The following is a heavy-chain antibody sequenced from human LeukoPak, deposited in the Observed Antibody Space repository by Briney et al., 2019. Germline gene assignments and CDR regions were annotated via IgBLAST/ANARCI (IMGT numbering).Heavy chain of an antibody. V-gene: IGHV1-18*01. CDR1: DYTVINYD. CDR3: ARDAGGGVVVPAA. CDR2: ISAYNGNT. D-gene: IGHD2-2*01. J-gene: IGHJ4*02. Sequence: ASVKVSCKASDYTVINYDISWVRQAPGQGLEWMGWISAYNGNTNYAQKLQGRVTMTTDTSTSTAYMELRSLRSDDTAVYYCARDAGGGVVVPAAWGQGTLVTVSS.